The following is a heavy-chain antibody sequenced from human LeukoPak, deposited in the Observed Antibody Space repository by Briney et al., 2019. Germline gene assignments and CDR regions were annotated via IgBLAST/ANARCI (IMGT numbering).Heavy chain of an antibody. Sequence: GASVKVSCKASGYTFTSYGINWVRQAPGQGLEWMGWISAYNGNTNYAQKLQGRVTMTTDTSTSTAYMELRSLRSDDTAVYYCARDTEMYSSSWYEAGYWGQGTLVTVSS. CDR3: ARDTEMYSSSWYEAGY. CDR2: ISAYNGNT. V-gene: IGHV1-18*01. D-gene: IGHD6-13*01. J-gene: IGHJ4*02. CDR1: GYTFTSYG.